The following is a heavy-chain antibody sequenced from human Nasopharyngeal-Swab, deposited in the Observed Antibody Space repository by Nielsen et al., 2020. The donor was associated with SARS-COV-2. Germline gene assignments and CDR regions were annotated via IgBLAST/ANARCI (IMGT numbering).Heavy chain of an antibody. CDR2: IYYSGSP. Sequence: SETLSLTCSVSGGSINSGYHYWGWTRQPPGKDLEWIGSIYYSGSPYYNPSLKSRVTISIDTSKNQFSLKMNSLNAADTAVYYCARGGAGVVASPVLGLGPFYYYHFMDVWGQGTTVTVSS. CDR1: GGSINSGYHY. CDR3: ARGGAGVVASPVLGLGPFYYYHFMDV. D-gene: IGHD6-6*01. J-gene: IGHJ6*03. V-gene: IGHV4-39*07.